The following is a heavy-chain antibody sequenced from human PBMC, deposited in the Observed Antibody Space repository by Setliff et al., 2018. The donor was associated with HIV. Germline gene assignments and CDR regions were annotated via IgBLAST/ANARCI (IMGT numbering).Heavy chain of an antibody. J-gene: IGHJ4*02. CDR3: ARGEFYCGTDCYWSSFDY. CDR1: GGSIDSSDYY. V-gene: IGHV4-39*02. D-gene: IGHD2-21*02. Sequence: PSETLSLTCSVSGGSIDSSDYYWGWIRQPPGKGLEWIGTVYYTGSTFYNPSLESRVTISVDTSKNQFSLKLRSVTATDTTVYYCARGEFYCGTDCYWSSFDYWGQGILVTVSS. CDR2: VYYTGST.